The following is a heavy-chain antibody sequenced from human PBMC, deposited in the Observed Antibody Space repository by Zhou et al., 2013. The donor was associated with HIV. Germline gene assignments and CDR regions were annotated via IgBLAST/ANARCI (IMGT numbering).Heavy chain of an antibody. CDR2: INPGIGST. CDR3: ARSHKWLRLRYEGNFDY. D-gene: IGHD5-12*01. J-gene: IGHJ4*02. Sequence: QVQLVQSGAEMKKPGASVNISCKASGYTFTTYYIHWVRQAPGQGLEWMGLINPGIGSTYYAEKFQGRVTMTRDTSTSTVNMQLGTLTSEDTAVYYCARSHKWLRLRYEGNFDYWGQGTLVTVSS. CDR1: GYTFTTYY. V-gene: IGHV1-46*01.